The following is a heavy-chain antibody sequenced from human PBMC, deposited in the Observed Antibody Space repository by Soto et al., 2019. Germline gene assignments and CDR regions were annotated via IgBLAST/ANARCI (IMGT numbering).Heavy chain of an antibody. V-gene: IGHV4-39*02. J-gene: IGHJ6*02. CDR3: AREDRLLVPAAMDYYYGMDV. D-gene: IGHD2-2*01. CDR1: GGVIISSSYY. Sequence: SETLCLTCTISGGVIISSSYYSGWIRQPPGKGLEWIGSIYYSGSTYYNPSLKSRVTISVDTSKNQFSLKLSSVTAADTAVYYCAREDRLLVPAAMDYYYGMDVWGQGTTVT. CDR2: IYYSGST.